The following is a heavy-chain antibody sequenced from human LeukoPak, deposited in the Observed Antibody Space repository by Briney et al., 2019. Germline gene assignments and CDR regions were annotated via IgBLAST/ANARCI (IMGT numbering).Heavy chain of an antibody. J-gene: IGHJ3*02. CDR1: GSSFTSYW. Sequence: GESLKISFKGSGSSFTSYWIGWVRPMPGKGLEWMGIIYPGDSDTRYSPSFQGQVTISADKSISTAYLQWSSLKASDAAMYYCARHRRADYYDSSGSGAFDIWGQGTMVTVSS. V-gene: IGHV5-51*01. CDR3: ARHRRADYYDSSGSGAFDI. D-gene: IGHD3-22*01. CDR2: IYPGDSDT.